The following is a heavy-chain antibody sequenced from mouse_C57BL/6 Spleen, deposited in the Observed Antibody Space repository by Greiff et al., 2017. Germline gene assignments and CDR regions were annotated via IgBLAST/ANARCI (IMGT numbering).Heavy chain of an antibody. CDR1: GYTFTSYG. D-gene: IGHD2-3*01. Sequence: QVQLQQSGAELARPGASVKLSCKASGYTFTSYGISWVKQRTGQGLEWIGEIYPRSGNTYYNEKFKGKATLTADKSSSTAYMELRSLTSEDSAVYFCARDGDGYPYYAMDYWGQGTSVTVSS. V-gene: IGHV1-81*01. CDR3: ARDGDGYPYYAMDY. J-gene: IGHJ4*01. CDR2: IYPRSGNT.